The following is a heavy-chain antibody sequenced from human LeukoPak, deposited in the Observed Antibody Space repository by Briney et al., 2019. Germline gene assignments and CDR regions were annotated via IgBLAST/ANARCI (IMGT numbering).Heavy chain of an antibody. CDR1: GFTFSSYG. CDR3: ARGDPGSWYGYYCDY. J-gene: IGHJ4*02. CDR2: ISYDGSNK. D-gene: IGHD6-13*01. Sequence: GGSLRLSCAASGFTFSSYGMHWVRQAPGKGLEWVAVISYDGSNKYYADSVKGRFTISRDNSKNTLYLQMDSLRAEDTAIFYCARGDPGSWYGYYCDYWGQGTLVTVSS. V-gene: IGHV3-30*03.